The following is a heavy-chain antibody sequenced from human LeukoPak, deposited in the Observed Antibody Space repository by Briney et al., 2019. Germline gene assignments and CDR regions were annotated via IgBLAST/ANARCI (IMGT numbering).Heavy chain of an antibody. CDR3: AKMVHTEQWLVPFDY. J-gene: IGHJ4*02. Sequence: GGSLRLSCAASGFTVSSNYMSWARHAPGKGLEWVSTISGSGGSTYYADSVKGRFTISRDNSKNTLYLQMNSLRAEDTAVYYCAKMVHTEQWLVPFDYWGQGTLVTVSS. D-gene: IGHD6-19*01. CDR1: GFTVSSNY. V-gene: IGHV3-23*01. CDR2: ISGSGGST.